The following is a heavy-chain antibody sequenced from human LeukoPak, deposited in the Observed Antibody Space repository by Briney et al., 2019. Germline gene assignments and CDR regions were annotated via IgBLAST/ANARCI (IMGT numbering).Heavy chain of an antibody. D-gene: IGHD3-22*01. CDR1: GYTFSSYS. Sequence: PGGSLRLSCVASGYTFSSYSINWVRQAPGKGLEWVSPISVRSNYIYYADSVRGRFSISRDDARDSLYLRMNSLRAEDTAVYYCVRLRRNSDTSGFYYYYDFWGQGTLVTVSS. CDR3: VRLRRNSDTSGFYYYYDF. V-gene: IGHV3-21*01. CDR2: ISVRSNYI. J-gene: IGHJ4*02.